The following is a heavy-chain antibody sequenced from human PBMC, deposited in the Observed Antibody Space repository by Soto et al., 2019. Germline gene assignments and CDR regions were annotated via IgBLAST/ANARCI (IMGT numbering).Heavy chain of an antibody. J-gene: IGHJ4*02. CDR2: ISSSSSYI. V-gene: IGHV3-21*01. CDR3: ARDLITGTSGGAFDY. Sequence: EVQLVESGGGLVKPGGSLRLSCAASGFTFSSYSMNWVRQAPGKGLEWVSSISSSSSYIYYADSVKGRFTISRDNAKNSLYLQMNSLRAKDTAVYYCARDLITGTSGGAFDYWGQGTLVTVSS. D-gene: IGHD1-20*01. CDR1: GFTFSSYS.